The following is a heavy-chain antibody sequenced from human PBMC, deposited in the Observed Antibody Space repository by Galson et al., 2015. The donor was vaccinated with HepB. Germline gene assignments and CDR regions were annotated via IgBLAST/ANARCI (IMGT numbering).Heavy chain of an antibody. V-gene: IGHV3-30*03. J-gene: IGHJ4*02. Sequence: SLRLSCASSGFSFSNYAIHRVRQAPGKGLEWMAVISYDGSFKYYSDSVKGRFTVSRDTSKNMMFLQMNSLTIDDTAMYYCARGGLRAVAGTKGDYWGQGTLVTVSS. D-gene: IGHD6-19*01. CDR3: ARGGLRAVAGTKGDY. CDR1: GFSFSNYA. CDR2: ISYDGSFK.